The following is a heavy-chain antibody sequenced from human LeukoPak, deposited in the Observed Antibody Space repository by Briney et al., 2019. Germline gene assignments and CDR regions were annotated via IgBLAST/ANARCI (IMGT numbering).Heavy chain of an antibody. CDR3: ARDLGRYYFDY. CDR2: FDPEDGET. CDR1: GYTLTELS. Sequence: ASVKVSCKVSGYTLTELSMHWVRQAPGKGLEWMGGFDPEDGETIYAQKFQGRVTITADESTSTAYMELSSLRSEDTAVYYCARDLGRYYFDYWGQGTLVTVSS. J-gene: IGHJ4*02. V-gene: IGHV1-24*01. D-gene: IGHD1-26*01.